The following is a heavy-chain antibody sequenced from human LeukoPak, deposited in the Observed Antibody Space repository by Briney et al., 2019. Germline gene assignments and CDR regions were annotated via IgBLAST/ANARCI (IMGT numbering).Heavy chain of an antibody. J-gene: IGHJ4*02. CDR1: GFTFSSYE. CDR2: ISSSGSTI. CDR3: AREYEQSFDY. D-gene: IGHD1/OR15-1a*01. V-gene: IGHV3-48*03. Sequence: GGSLRLSCAASGFTFSSYEMNWVRQAPGKGLEWVSYISSSGSTIYYADSVKGRFTISRDNAKNSLYLQMNSLRAEDTAVYYCAREYEQSFDYWGQGTLVTVSS.